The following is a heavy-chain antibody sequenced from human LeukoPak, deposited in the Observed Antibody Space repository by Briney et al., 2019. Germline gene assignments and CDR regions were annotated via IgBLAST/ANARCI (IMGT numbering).Heavy chain of an antibody. CDR1: GFTFSDYD. CDR2: ISYDGTSK. V-gene: IGHV3-30*18. D-gene: IGHD3-16*02. Sequence: PGRSLRLSCAASGFTFSDYDTHWVRQAPGKGLEWVAAISYDGTSKYYADSVKGRFTISRDNSKNTLSLQMNSLRVEDTAVYYCAKGRHYDYVWGSYRMDWGQGTLVSVSS. J-gene: IGHJ4*02. CDR3: AKGRHYDYVWGSYRMD.